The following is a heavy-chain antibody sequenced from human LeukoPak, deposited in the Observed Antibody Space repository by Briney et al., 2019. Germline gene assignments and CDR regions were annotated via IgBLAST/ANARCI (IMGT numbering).Heavy chain of an antibody. CDR1: GFTFSSYA. CDR2: ISYDGSNK. CDR3: ARDRLSRDGYSATFDY. J-gene: IGHJ4*02. Sequence: PGGSLRLSCAASGFTFSSYAMHWVRQAPGKGLEWVAVISYDGSNKYYADSVKGRFTISRDNSKNTLYLQMNSLRAEDTAVYYCARDRLSRDGYSATFDYWGQGTLVTVSS. V-gene: IGHV3-30-3*01. D-gene: IGHD5-24*01.